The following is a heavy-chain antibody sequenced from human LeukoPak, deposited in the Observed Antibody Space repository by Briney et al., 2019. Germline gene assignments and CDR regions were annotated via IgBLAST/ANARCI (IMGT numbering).Heavy chain of an antibody. CDR1: DGPVRSHY. D-gene: IGHD2-15*01. J-gene: IGHJ6*03. Sequence: SETLSLTCTVSDGPVRSHYWTWIRQSPLKGLEWIGDISNSGSTKYNPSLKSRVTISIDTSKSQFSLRLTSVTAADTAVYYCGRDALVGYFSYYYIDVWGKGTTVTVSS. CDR2: ISNSGST. V-gene: IGHV4-59*02. CDR3: GRDALVGYFSYYYIDV.